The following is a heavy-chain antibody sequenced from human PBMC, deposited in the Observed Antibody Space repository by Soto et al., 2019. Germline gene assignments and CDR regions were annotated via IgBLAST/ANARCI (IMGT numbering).Heavy chain of an antibody. V-gene: IGHV1-18*01. CDR1: GYTFASYG. Sequence: QVQLVQSGAEVKKPGASVKVSCKASGYTFASYGISWVRQAPGQGLEWIGYISANTGNTDYGRKVQDRVTMTTDTSTNTAYMELGGLTSDDTAMYYCARSPGVGHSYDFDVWGQGTMVTVSS. J-gene: IGHJ3*01. D-gene: IGHD5-18*01. CDR2: ISANTGNT. CDR3: ARSPGVGHSYDFDV.